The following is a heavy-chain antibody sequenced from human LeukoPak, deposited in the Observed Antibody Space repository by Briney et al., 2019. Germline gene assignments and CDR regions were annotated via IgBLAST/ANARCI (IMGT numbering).Heavy chain of an antibody. CDR2: MSYDGNNK. J-gene: IGHJ5*02. V-gene: IGHV3-30-3*01. Sequence: PGGSLRLSCAASGFTHSSYWLQRVRQAPGKGLEWVAVMSYDGNNKNYADSVKGRFTISRDNSKNTLYLQMNSLRAEDTAVYYCARGHDYYAWGSSKFDPWGQGTLVTVSS. D-gene: IGHD3-10*01. CDR1: GFTHSSYW. CDR3: ARGHDYYAWGSSKFDP.